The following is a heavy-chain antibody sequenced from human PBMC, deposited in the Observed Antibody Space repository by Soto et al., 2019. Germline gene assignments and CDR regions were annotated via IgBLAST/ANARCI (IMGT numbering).Heavy chain of an antibody. V-gene: IGHV4-4*02. D-gene: IGHD1-7*01. CDR1: SGSISSSNW. J-gene: IGHJ5*02. Sequence: SETLSLTCAVSSGSISSSNWWSWVRQPPGKGLEWIGEIYHSGSTNYNPSLKSRVTISVDKSKNQFSLKLSSVTAADTAVYYCARASLELRSGWFDPWGQGTLVTVSS. CDR3: ARASLELRSGWFDP. CDR2: IYHSGST.